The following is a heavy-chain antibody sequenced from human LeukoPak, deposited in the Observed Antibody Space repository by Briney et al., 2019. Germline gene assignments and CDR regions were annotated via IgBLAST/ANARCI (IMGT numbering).Heavy chain of an antibody. V-gene: IGHV3-66*01. Sequence: GGSLRLSCAASGFIVSSNYMSRVRQAPGKGLEWVSVIYSGGNTYYADSVKGRFTISRDNSKNTLYLQMNSLRAEDTAVYYCARDMVSATEYFDYWGQGTLVTVSS. CDR2: IYSGGNT. D-gene: IGHD3-10*01. J-gene: IGHJ4*02. CDR1: GFIVSSNY. CDR3: ARDMVSATEYFDY.